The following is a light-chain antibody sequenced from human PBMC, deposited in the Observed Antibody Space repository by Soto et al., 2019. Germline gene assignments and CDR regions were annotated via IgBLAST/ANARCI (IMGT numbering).Light chain of an antibody. Sequence: QSALTQPPSASRSPGQSVAISCTGTSSDVGGYNYDSWYQQHPGKAPKLMIYEVNKRPSGVPDRFSGSKSGNTASLTVSGLQAEDEADYYCSSYAGSSNVFGTGTKLTVL. CDR1: SSDVGGYNY. CDR3: SSYAGSSNV. V-gene: IGLV2-8*02. CDR2: EVN. J-gene: IGLJ1*01.